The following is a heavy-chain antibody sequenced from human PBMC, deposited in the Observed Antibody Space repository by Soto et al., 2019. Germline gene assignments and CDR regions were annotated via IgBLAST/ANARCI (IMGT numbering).Heavy chain of an antibody. CDR1: GGSISSGGYY. CDR3: ARGITMVRGVQNNWFDP. V-gene: IGHV4-31*03. CDR2: IYYSGST. Sequence: PSETLSLTCTVSGGSISSGGYYWSWIRQHPGKGLEWIGYIYYSGSTYYNPSLKSRVTISVDTSKNQFSLKLSSVTAADTAVYYCARGITMVRGVQNNWFDPWSQGTLVTVSS. D-gene: IGHD3-10*01. J-gene: IGHJ5*02.